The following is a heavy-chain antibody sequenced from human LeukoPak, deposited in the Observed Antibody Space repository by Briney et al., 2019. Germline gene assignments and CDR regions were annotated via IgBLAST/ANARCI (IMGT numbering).Heavy chain of an antibody. CDR1: GFTFSSYA. D-gene: IGHD3-10*01. J-gene: IGHJ5*02. Sequence: GGSLRLSCAASGFTFSSYAMSWVRQAPGKGLEWVSAISNTGVTTYYADSLKGRFTISRDNSKNTLYLQMNSLRVEDTAVYYCAKDLRSSGSGWLDPWGQGTLVTVSS. CDR3: AKDLRSSGSGWLDP. CDR2: ISNTGVTT. V-gene: IGHV3-23*01.